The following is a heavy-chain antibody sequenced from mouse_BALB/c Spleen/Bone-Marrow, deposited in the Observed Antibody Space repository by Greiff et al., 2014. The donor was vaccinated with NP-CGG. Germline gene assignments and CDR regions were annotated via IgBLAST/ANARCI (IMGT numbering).Heavy chain of an antibody. Sequence: GSELVRPGASVKLSCKASGYTFTSYWMHWVKQRPGQGLEWIGNIYPGSGSTNYDEKFKSKATLTVDTSSSTAYMQLSSLTSEDSAVYYCTPRLRYWGQGTTLTVSS. CDR3: TPRLRY. CDR2: IYPGSGST. J-gene: IGHJ2*01. V-gene: IGHV1S22*01. CDR1: GYTFTSYW. D-gene: IGHD1-2*01.